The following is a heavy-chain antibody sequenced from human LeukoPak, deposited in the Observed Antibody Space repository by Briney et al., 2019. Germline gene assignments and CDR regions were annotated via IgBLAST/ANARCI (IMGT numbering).Heavy chain of an antibody. CDR3: ARLMFEGMDV. CDR2: IYYSGSS. Sequence: SQTLSLTCTVSGGSISSGDYYWSWIPRPPGKGLEWIGYIYYSGSSYYNPSLKSRVTISVDTSKNQFSLKLSSVTAADTAVYYCARLMFEGMDVWGQGTTVTVSS. D-gene: IGHD3-10*02. CDR1: GGSISSGDYY. V-gene: IGHV4-30-4*01. J-gene: IGHJ6*02.